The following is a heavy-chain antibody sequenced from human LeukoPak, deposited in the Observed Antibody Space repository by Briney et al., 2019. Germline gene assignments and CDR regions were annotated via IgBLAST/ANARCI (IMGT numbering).Heavy chain of an antibody. D-gene: IGHD2-15*01. J-gene: IGHJ4*02. CDR3: ARERCSGGSCYFDY. Sequence: ASVKVSCKASGYTFTSYAMHWVRQAPGQRLEWMGRINAGNGNTKYSQEFQGRVTITRDTSASTAYMELSSLRSEDMAVYYCARERCSGGSCYFDYWGQGTLVTVSS. V-gene: IGHV1-3*03. CDR2: INAGNGNT. CDR1: GYTFTSYA.